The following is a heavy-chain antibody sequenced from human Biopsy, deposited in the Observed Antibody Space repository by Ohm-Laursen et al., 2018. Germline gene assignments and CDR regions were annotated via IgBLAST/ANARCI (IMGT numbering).Heavy chain of an antibody. V-gene: IGHV3-33*06. J-gene: IGHJ4*02. CDR3: AKGMTGGSNYYFHH. CDR1: GFTFTSYG. CDR2: IWYDGSNK. Sequence: SLRLSLAATGFTFTSYGIHWVRKAPRKGLEWVAAIWYDGSNKNYADSVKDRFTISRDNSKNTLYLQMNSLRGEDTAVYYCAKGMTGGSNYYFHHCGQGTLVTVSS. D-gene: IGHD2-8*01.